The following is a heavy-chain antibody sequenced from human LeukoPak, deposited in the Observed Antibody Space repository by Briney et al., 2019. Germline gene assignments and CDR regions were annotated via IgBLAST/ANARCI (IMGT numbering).Heavy chain of an antibody. V-gene: IGHV4-59*08. J-gene: IGHJ6*02. CDR1: GGSISSYY. CDR2: IYYSGST. D-gene: IGHD3-9*01. CDR3: ARGNYDILTGYFASPYYYYGMDV. Sequence: PSETLSLTCTVSGGSISSYYWSWIRQPPGKGLEWIGYIYYSGSTNYNPSLKSRVTISVDTSKNQFSLKLSSVTAADTAVYYCARGNYDILTGYFASPYYYYGMDVWGQGTTVTVSS.